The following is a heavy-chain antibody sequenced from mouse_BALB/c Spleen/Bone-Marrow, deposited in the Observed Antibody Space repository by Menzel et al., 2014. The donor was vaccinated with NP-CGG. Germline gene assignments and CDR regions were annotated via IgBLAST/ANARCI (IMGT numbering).Heavy chain of an antibody. CDR1: GFTFSSFG. D-gene: IGHD2-12*01. V-gene: IGHV5-17*02. J-gene: IGHJ4*01. Sequence: EVKLMESGGGLAQPGGSRKLSCAASGFTFSSFGMHWVRQAPEKGLEWVAYISSGSSTIYYADTVKGRFTISRDNPKNTLFLQMTSLRSEDTAMYYCARTTCYAMDYSGQGTSVTVSS. CDR2: ISSGSSTI. CDR3: ARTTCYAMDY.